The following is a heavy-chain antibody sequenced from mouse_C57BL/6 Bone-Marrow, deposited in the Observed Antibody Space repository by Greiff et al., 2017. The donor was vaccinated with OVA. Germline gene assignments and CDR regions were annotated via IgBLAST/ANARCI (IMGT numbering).Heavy chain of an antibody. Sequence: EVQLQQSGGGLVQPGGSLKLSCAASGFTFSDYYMYWVRQTPEKRLEWVAYISNGGGSTYYPDTVKGRFTISRDNAKNTLYLQMSRLKSEDTAMYYCARHVYYSNYEGAMDYWGQGTSVTVSS. CDR3: ARHVYYSNYEGAMDY. V-gene: IGHV5-12*01. D-gene: IGHD2-5*01. CDR1: GFTFSDYY. J-gene: IGHJ4*01. CDR2: ISNGGGST.